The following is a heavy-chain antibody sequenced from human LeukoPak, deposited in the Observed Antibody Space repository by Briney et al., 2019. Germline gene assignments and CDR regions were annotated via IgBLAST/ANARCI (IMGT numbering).Heavy chain of an antibody. D-gene: IGHD7-27*01. CDR1: GYSISSNNW. CDR3: ARAGPSWGFDY. J-gene: IGHJ4*02. Sequence: SDTLSLTCAVSGYSISSNNWWGWIRQPPGKGLEWIGYIYYSGSTFYNPSLKSRVTISVDTSKNQLSLKLSSVTAADTAVYYCARAGPSWGFDYWGQGTLVTVSS. CDR2: IYYSGST. V-gene: IGHV4-28*03.